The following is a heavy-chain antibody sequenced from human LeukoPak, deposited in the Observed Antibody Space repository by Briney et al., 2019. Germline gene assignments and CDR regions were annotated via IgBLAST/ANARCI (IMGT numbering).Heavy chain of an antibody. Sequence: GGSLRVSCAASGFSFSSYGMHWVRQAPGKGLEWVAFIRYDGSNKYYADSVKGRFTIFRDNSKNTLYLQMNSLRAEDTAVYYCAKLTDYYDSSGYRYYFDYWGQGTLVTVSS. CDR1: GFSFSSYG. J-gene: IGHJ4*02. CDR2: IRYDGSNK. D-gene: IGHD3-22*01. V-gene: IGHV3-30*02. CDR3: AKLTDYYDSSGYRYYFDY.